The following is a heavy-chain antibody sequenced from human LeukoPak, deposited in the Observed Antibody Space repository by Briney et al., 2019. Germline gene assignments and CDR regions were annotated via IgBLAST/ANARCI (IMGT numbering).Heavy chain of an antibody. Sequence: ASVKVSCKASGYTFTGYYMHWVRQAPGQGLEWMGRINPNSGGTNYAQKFQGRVTMTRDTSISTAYMELSRLRSDDTAVYCCARVLNPGYSSSIDYWGQGTLVTVSS. D-gene: IGHD6-6*01. CDR1: GYTFTGYY. V-gene: IGHV1-2*06. CDR2: INPNSGGT. J-gene: IGHJ4*02. CDR3: ARVLNPGYSSSIDY.